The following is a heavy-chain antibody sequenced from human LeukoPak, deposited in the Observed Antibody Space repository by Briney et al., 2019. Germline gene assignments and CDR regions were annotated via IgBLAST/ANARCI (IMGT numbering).Heavy chain of an antibody. D-gene: IGHD3-22*01. CDR1: GFIFNNYG. Sequence: GGSLTLSCAASGFIFNNYGLVWVRQAPGKGLEWVSAISNDGGGTTYADFVKGRFTISRDNSKNTLFLQMDSLRAEDTALYYCAKGSSGYFFDLWGQGTLVTVSS. CDR3: AKGSSGYFFDL. J-gene: IGHJ4*02. V-gene: IGHV3-23*01. CDR2: ISNDGGGT.